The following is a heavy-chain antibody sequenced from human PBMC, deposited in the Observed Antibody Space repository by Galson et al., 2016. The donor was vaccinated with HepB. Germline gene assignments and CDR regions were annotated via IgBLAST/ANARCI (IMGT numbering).Heavy chain of an antibody. CDR1: GFTFSSYA. Sequence: SLRLSCAASGFTFSSYAISWILQALGKGLVWVSYIISSSPYTNYADSVKGRFTISRDNAQNSLYLQMNSLRAEDTAVNYCATEGGHFDPCGKGTLVTVSS. J-gene: IGHJ5*02. CDR3: ATEGGHFDP. CDR2: IISSSPYT. D-gene: IGHD2-8*02. V-gene: IGHV3-11*06.